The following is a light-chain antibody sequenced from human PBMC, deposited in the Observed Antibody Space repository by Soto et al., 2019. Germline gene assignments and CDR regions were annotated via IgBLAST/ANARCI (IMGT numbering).Light chain of an antibody. CDR1: HSVTSNY. J-gene: IGKJ1*01. CDR2: GAS. CDR3: HHYGSSSRT. V-gene: IGKV3-20*01. Sequence: EIVLTQSPGTLSLSPGERATLSCMASHSVTSNYLAWYQHKPGQAPRLLIFGASGRATGIPDRFSGSGSGTDFTLTINRLEPEDCAVYYCHHYGSSSRTFGQGTKVEI.